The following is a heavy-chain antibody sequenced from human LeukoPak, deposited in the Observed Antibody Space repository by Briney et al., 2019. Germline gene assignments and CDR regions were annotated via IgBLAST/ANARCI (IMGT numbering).Heavy chain of an antibody. Sequence: SETLSPTCTVSGGSISSYYWSWIRQPPGKGLEWIGCIYYSESTNYKPSLKSRVTISVDTSKNQFSLKLSSVTAADTAVYYCARLDLRGGSYYGSYFDYWGQGTLVTVSS. D-gene: IGHD1-26*01. J-gene: IGHJ4*02. V-gene: IGHV4-59*01. CDR1: GGSISSYY. CDR2: IYYSEST. CDR3: ARLDLRGGSYYGSYFDY.